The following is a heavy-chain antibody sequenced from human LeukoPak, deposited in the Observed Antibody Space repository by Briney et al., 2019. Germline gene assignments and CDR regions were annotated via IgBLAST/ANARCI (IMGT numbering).Heavy chain of an antibody. CDR2: IKHSGST. CDR3: AGVGGFGPPGD. J-gene: IGHJ4*02. CDR1: GGSFSAHY. V-gene: IGHV4-34*01. D-gene: IGHD3-10*01. Sequence: SETLSLTCAVYGGSFSAHYWSWIRQPPGKGLEWIGEIKHSGSTNYNPSLKSRVTISVDSSKNQFSLKLNSVTAADTAVYYCAGVGGFGPPGDWGQGTLVTVSS.